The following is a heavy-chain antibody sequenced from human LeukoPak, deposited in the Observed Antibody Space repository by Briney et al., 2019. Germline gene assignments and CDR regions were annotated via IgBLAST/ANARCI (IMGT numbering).Heavy chain of an antibody. J-gene: IGHJ5*02. CDR1: GYSISSGYY. CDR3: ARDAYGGNSWGWFDP. Sequence: SETLSLTCSFSGYSISSGYYWGWIRQPPGQGLEWIGNIYHSGSTYYNPSLKSRVTISVDTSKNQFSLKLSSVTAADTAVYYCARDAYGGNSWGWFDPWGQGTLVTVSS. D-gene: IGHD4-23*01. CDR2: IYHSGST. V-gene: IGHV4-38-2*02.